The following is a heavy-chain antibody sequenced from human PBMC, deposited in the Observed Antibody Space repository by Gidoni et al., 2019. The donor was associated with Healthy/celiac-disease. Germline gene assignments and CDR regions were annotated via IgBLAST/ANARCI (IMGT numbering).Heavy chain of an antibody. J-gene: IGHJ3*02. CDR3: ARDSWNDVRSDALDI. Sequence: QLQLQESGPGLVTPSATLSLTCTVSGGSISSYYWSWVRQPPGKGLEWIGYVYYRGSTNYNPSLKSRVTISVDTSKNQFSLKLSSVTAADTAVYYCARDSWNDVRSDALDIWGQGTMVTVSS. CDR2: VYYRGST. V-gene: IGHV4-59*01. D-gene: IGHD1-1*01. CDR1: GGSISSYY.